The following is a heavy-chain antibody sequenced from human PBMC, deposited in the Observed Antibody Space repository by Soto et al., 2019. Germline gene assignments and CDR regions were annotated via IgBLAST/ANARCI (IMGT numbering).Heavy chain of an antibody. CDR1: GYTFTGYY. CDR2: INPNSGGT. J-gene: IGHJ4*02. D-gene: IGHD1-26*01. Sequence: QVPLVQSGAEVKKPGASVKVSCKASGYTFTGYYMHWVRQAPGQGLEWMGWINPNSGGTNYAQKFQGWVNMNRDTSSSTAYMELSRLRSDDTAVYYCAREWESGSSGYWGQGTLVTVSS. CDR3: AREWESGSSGY. V-gene: IGHV1-2*04.